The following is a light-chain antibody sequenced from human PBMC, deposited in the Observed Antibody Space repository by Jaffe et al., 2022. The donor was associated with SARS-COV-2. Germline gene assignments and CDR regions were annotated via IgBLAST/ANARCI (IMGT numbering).Light chain of an antibody. CDR3: QQYGSSSPVT. CDR1: QSVSSSY. CDR2: ATS. V-gene: IGKV3-20*01. Sequence: EIVLTQSPGTLSLSPGERATLSCRASQSVSSSYLAWFQQKPGQAPRLLIYATSSRATAIPDRFSGSGSGTDFTLTISRVEPEDFAVYFCQQYGSSSPVTFGQGTRLEIK. J-gene: IGKJ5*01.